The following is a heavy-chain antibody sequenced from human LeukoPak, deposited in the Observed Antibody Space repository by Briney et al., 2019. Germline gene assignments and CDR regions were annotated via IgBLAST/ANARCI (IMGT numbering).Heavy chain of an antibody. CDR2: IYYRGTT. V-gene: IGHV4-38-2*02. J-gene: IGHJ4*02. CDR1: GYSISSGYY. D-gene: IGHD3-3*01. CDR3: AREDEYDAWNEESSRDY. Sequence: PSETLSLTCAVSGYSISSGYYWGWVRQPPGKGLEGIASIYYRGTTYYKASLKSRLTVSRDKSKNEFSLQVRSVTVADTAVYYCAREDEYDAWNEESSRDYWGQGILVTVSS.